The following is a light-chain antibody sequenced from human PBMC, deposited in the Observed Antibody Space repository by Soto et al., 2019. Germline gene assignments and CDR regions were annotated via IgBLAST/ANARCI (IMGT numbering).Light chain of an antibody. Sequence: VMTQSPATLAVSPGERATLSCRASQSVNGALAWYQQRPGQAPRLLIFGATTRAADVPARFSGSGSGTDFTLTISSLQPDDFAVYYCQQYFAWPLTFGGGTKVDIK. CDR1: QSVNGA. J-gene: IGKJ4*01. CDR3: QQYFAWPLT. V-gene: IGKV3-15*01. CDR2: GAT.